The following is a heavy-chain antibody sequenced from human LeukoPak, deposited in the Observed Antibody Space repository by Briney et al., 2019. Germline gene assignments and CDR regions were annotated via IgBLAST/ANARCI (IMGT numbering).Heavy chain of an antibody. CDR2: IKQDGSEK. V-gene: IGHV3-7*01. CDR1: GFTFSSYW. CDR3: ARSGQRWLQFYYFDY. D-gene: IGHD5-24*01. J-gene: IGHJ4*02. Sequence: GGSLRVSCAASGFTFSSYWMSWVRQAPGKGLECVANIKQDGSEKYYVDSVKGRFTIPRDNAKNSLYLQMNSLRAEDTAVYYCARSGQRWLQFYYFDYWGQGTLVTVSS.